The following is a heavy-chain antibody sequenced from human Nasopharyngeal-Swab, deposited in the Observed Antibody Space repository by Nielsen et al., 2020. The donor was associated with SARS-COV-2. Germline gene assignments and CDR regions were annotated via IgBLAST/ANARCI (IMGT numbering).Heavy chain of an antibody. CDR1: GFTFSSYG. D-gene: IGHD3-10*01. CDR2: ISGSGGST. J-gene: IGHJ3*02. Sequence: GGSLRLSCAASGFTFSSYGMSWVRQAPGKGLEWVSAISGSGGSTYYADSVKGRFTISRDNSKNTLYLQMNSLRAEDTAVYYCAKEGGYYGSGSYYNAFGAFDIWGQGTMVTVSS. CDR3: AKEGGYYGSGSYYNAFGAFDI. V-gene: IGHV3-23*01.